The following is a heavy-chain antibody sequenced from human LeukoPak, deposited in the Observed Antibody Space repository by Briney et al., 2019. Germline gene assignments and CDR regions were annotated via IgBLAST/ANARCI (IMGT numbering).Heavy chain of an antibody. CDR2: INHSGST. Sequence: SETLSLTCAVYGGSFSGYYWSWIRQPPGKGLEWIGEINHSGSTNYNPSLKSRVTISVDTSKNQFSLRLSSVTAADTAMYYCARGTYYFAMDVWGQGITVTVSS. V-gene: IGHV4-34*01. CDR1: GGSFSGYY. CDR3: ARGTYYFAMDV. J-gene: IGHJ6*02.